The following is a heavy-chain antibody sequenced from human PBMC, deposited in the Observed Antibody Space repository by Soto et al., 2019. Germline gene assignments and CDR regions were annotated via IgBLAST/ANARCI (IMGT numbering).Heavy chain of an antibody. V-gene: IGHV4-59*01. J-gene: IGHJ4*02. Sequence: QVQLQESGPGLVKPSETLSLTCTVSGGSISSYYWSWIRQPPGKGLEWIGYIHYSGSTNYNPSLKSRVTISVATSKHPFSLKLSPATAADTGVYYSARSWGYAFDYGCQGTLVTVSS. CDR1: GGSISSYY. CDR3: ARSWGYAFDY. CDR2: IHYSGST. D-gene: IGHD3-16*01.